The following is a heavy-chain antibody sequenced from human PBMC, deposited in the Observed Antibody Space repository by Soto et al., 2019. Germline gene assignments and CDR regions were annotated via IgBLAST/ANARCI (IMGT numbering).Heavy chain of an antibody. D-gene: IGHD3-22*01. Sequence: GSLRLSCAASGFTFSSYGMHWVRQAPGKGLEWVAVIWYDGSNKYYADSVKGRFTISRDNSKNTLYLQMNSLRAEDTAVYYCAREFYDSSGYYRTSYYFDYWGQGTLVTVSS. V-gene: IGHV3-33*01. CDR3: AREFYDSSGYYRTSYYFDY. CDR1: GFTFSSYG. CDR2: IWYDGSNK. J-gene: IGHJ4*02.